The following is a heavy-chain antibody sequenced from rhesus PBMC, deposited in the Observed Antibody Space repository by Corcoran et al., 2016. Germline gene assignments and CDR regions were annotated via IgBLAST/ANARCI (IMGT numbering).Heavy chain of an antibody. CDR1: GDSMNNRYW. V-gene: IGHV4S10*01. J-gene: IGHJ4*01. CDR2: ISGSGTKT. CDR3: ARDLKT. Sequence: QVQLQESGPGVVKPSETLSLTCAVSGDSMNNRYWWTWIRQPPGKGLEWIGYISGSGTKTKYNPSRKNRVTISKDTSNTQFSLNLNSVTAADTAVYYCARDLKTWGQGVLVTVSS.